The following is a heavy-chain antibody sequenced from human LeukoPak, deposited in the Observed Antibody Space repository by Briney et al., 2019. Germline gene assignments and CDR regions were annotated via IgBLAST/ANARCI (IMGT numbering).Heavy chain of an antibody. Sequence: GGSLRLSCAASGFTFDDYAMHWVRQAPGKGLEWVSLISGDGGSTYYADSVKGRFTISRDNSKNSLYLQMNSLRAEDTALYYCAKDYHITMIVVVINYAFDIWGQGTMVTVSS. D-gene: IGHD3-22*01. V-gene: IGHV3-43*02. J-gene: IGHJ3*02. CDR2: ISGDGGST. CDR1: GFTFDDYA. CDR3: AKDYHITMIVVVINYAFDI.